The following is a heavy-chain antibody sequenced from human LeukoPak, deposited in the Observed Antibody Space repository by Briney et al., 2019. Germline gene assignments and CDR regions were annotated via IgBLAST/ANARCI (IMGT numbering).Heavy chain of an antibody. Sequence: PGGSLRLSCSASGFTFTDYYMSWIRQAPGKGLEWVSYISPSGTVIYYGDSVKSRFTISRDNAKKSLYLQMNSLRAEDTAVYYCARGRVTEGCSGGSCYHFDYRGLGTLDTVFS. V-gene: IGHV3-11*01. CDR2: ISPSGTVI. J-gene: IGHJ4*02. CDR3: ARGRVTEGCSGGSCYHFDY. D-gene: IGHD2-15*01. CDR1: GFTFTDYY.